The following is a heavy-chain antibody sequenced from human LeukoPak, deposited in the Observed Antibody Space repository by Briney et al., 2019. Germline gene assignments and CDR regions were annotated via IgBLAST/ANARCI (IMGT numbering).Heavy chain of an antibody. V-gene: IGHV1-18*01. D-gene: IGHD3-3*01. Sequence: ASVKVSCKASGYTFTSYGISWVLQAPGQGLEWMGWISAYNGNTNYAQKLQGRVTMTTDTSTSTAYMELRSLRSDDTAVYYCARGYYDFWSGYYTMYYFDYWGQGTLVTVSS. J-gene: IGHJ4*02. CDR1: GYTFTSYG. CDR2: ISAYNGNT. CDR3: ARGYYDFWSGYYTMYYFDY.